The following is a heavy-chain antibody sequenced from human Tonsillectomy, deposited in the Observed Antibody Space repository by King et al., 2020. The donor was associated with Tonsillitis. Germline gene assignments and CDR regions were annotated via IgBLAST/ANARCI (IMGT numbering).Heavy chain of an antibody. Sequence: VQLVESGGGLVKPGGSLRLSCAASGFIFSSHSMNWVRQAPGKGLEWVSSISSSSSYIYYADSVKGRFTISRDNAKNSLYLQMNGLRAEDTAMYYCARGYCSGGSCYDHGNYFYYWGQGTLVTVSS. D-gene: IGHD2-15*01. V-gene: IGHV3-21*01. CDR2: ISSSSSYI. CDR3: ARGYCSGGSCYDHGNYFYY. CDR1: GFIFSSHS. J-gene: IGHJ4*02.